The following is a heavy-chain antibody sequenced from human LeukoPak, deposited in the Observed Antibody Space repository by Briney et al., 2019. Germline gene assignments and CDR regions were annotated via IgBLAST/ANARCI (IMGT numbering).Heavy chain of an antibody. CDR3: AKFALLPDYGGNHDAFDI. Sequence: GGSLRLSCAASGFTFSSYAMSWVRQAPGKGLEWVSAISGSGGSTYYADSVKGRFTISRDNSKNTLYLQMNSLRAEDTAVYYCAKFALLPDYGGNHDAFDIWGQGTMVTVSS. V-gene: IGHV3-23*01. D-gene: IGHD4-23*01. J-gene: IGHJ3*02. CDR1: GFTFSSYA. CDR2: ISGSGGST.